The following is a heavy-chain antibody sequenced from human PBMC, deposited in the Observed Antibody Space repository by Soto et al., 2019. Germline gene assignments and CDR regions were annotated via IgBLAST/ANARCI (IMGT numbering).Heavy chain of an antibody. CDR3: ARDSYYGSGSYPSWFDP. Sequence: SETLSLTCAVSGGSISSGGYSWSWIRQPPGKGLEWIGYIYHSGSTYYNPSLKSRVTISVDRSKNQFSLKLSSVTAADTAVYYCARDSYYGSGSYPSWFDPWGQGTLVTVSS. V-gene: IGHV4-30-2*01. CDR1: GGSISSGGYS. D-gene: IGHD3-10*01. CDR2: IYHSGST. J-gene: IGHJ5*02.